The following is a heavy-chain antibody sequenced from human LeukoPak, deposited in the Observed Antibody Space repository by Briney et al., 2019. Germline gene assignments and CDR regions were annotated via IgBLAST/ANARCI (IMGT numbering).Heavy chain of an antibody. J-gene: IGHJ3*02. CDR1: GGSFSGYY. CDR3: ARATYYDFWSGYFGGSPRDAFDI. V-gene: IGHV4-34*01. D-gene: IGHD3-3*01. CDR2: INHSGST. Sequence: PSETLSLTCAVYGGSFSGYYWSWIRQPPGKGLEWIGEINHSGSTNYNPSLKSRVTISVDTSKNQFSLKLSSVTATDTAVYYCARATYYDFWSGYFGGSPRDAFDIWGQGTMVTVSS.